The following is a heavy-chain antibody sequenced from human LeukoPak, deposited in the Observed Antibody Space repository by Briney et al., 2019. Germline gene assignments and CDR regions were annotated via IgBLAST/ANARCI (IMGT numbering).Heavy chain of an antibody. Sequence: ASVKVSCKVSGYTLTELSMHWVRQAPGKGLEWMGGFDPEDGETIYAQKFQGRVTITRNTSISTAYMELSSLRSEDTAVYYCAIGEYSSSSWGQGTLVTVSS. CDR3: AIGEYSSSS. V-gene: IGHV1-24*01. CDR1: GYTLTELS. D-gene: IGHD6-6*01. CDR2: FDPEDGET. J-gene: IGHJ4*02.